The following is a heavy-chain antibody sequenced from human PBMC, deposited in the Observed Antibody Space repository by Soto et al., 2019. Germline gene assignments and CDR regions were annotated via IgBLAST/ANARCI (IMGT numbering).Heavy chain of an antibody. CDR1: GFTFSRNT. D-gene: IGHD3-3*01. CDR3: AKRRGQNYDFWSGYYFDH. V-gene: IGHV3-21*01. J-gene: IGHJ4*02. Sequence: GGSLRLSCVTSGFTFSRNTMNWVRQAPGKGLEWVASITSSGSYVYYADSVKGRFSASRDNAKNSLSLQMDSLRPDDTAVYYCAKRRGQNYDFWSGYYFDHWGQGTLVTVSS. CDR2: ITSSGSYV.